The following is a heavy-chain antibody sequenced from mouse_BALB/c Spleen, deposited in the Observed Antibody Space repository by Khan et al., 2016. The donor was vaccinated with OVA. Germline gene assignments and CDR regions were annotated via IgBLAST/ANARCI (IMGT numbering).Heavy chain of an antibody. Sequence: QIQLVQSGPELKKPGETVKISCKASGYPFTNYGMNWVKQAPGKGLKWMGWINTYTGEPTYADDFKGRFAFSLETSASPAYLQIDNLKNEDTASYFCASRGYWYFDVWGAGTTVTVSS. CDR2: INTYTGEP. V-gene: IGHV9-3-1*01. CDR1: GYPFTNYG. CDR3: ASRGYWYFDV. D-gene: IGHD1-1*02. J-gene: IGHJ1*01.